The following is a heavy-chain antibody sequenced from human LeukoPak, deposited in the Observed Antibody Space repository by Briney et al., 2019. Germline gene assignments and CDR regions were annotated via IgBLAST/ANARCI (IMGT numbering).Heavy chain of an antibody. V-gene: IGHV3-30-3*01. CDR3: AKDMGARGSGSYSTNWFDP. CDR2: ISYDGSNK. CDR1: GFTFSSYA. Sequence: GRSLRLSCAASGFTFSSYAMHWVRQAPGKGLEWVAVISYDGSNKYYADSVKGRFTISRDNAKNSLYLQMNSLRAEDTAVYYCAKDMGARGSGSYSTNWFDPWGQGTLVTVSS. J-gene: IGHJ5*02. D-gene: IGHD3-10*01.